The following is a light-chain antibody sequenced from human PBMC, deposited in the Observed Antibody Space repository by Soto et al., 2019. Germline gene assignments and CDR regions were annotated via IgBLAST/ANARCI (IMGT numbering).Light chain of an antibody. V-gene: IGKV3-11*01. CDR1: QSVSSY. J-gene: IGKJ5*01. CDR2: DAS. Sequence: EIVLTQSPATLSLSPGERATLSCRASQSVSSYLAWYQQKPGQAPRLLIYDASNRATGIPARFSGSGSGTDFTLTISSLEPEDFAVYYCQQRSHWPSFSLTFGQGTRLEIK. CDR3: QQRSHWPSFSLT.